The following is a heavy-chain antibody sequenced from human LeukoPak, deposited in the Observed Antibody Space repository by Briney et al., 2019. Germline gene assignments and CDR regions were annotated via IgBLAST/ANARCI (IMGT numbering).Heavy chain of an antibody. CDR3: ARGPIWSLLSSSGHDY. V-gene: IGHV4-34*01. D-gene: IGHD3-22*01. CDR2: INHSGST. Sequence: KPSETLSLTCAVYGGSFSGYYWSWIRQPPGKGLEWIGEINHSGSTNYNPSLKSRVTISVDTSKNQFSLKLSSVTAADTAVYYCARGPIWSLLSSSGHDYWGQGTLVAVSS. J-gene: IGHJ4*02. CDR1: GGSFSGYY.